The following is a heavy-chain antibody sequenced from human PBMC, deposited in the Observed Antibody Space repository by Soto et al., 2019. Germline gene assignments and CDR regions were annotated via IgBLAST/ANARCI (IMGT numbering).Heavy chain of an antibody. D-gene: IGHD3-3*01. CDR1: GGSISSGDYY. Sequence: PSETLSLTCTVSGGSISSGDYYWSWIRQPPGKGLEWIGYIYYSGSTYYNPSLKSRVTISVDTSKNQFSLKLSSVTAADTAVYYCARAGFLEWLRILNWFAPRGKGTPVT. CDR3: ARAGFLEWLRILNWFAP. CDR2: IYYSGST. J-gene: IGHJ5*02. V-gene: IGHV4-30-4*01.